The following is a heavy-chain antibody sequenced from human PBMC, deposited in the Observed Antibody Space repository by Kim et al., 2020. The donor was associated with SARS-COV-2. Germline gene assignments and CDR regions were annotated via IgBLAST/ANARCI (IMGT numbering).Heavy chain of an antibody. V-gene: IGHV3-48*03. J-gene: IGHJ4*02. CDR1: GFSFSSYD. CDR3: VRERVYADNSGLGY. Sequence: GGSLRLSCAASGFSFSSYDMNWVRQAPEKGLEWVSYISSRASSIYYTDSVKGRFTASRDNAKNSLYLQMNSLRAEDTAIYYCVRERVYADNSGLGYWGQGAQVTVSS. CDR2: ISSRASSI. D-gene: IGHD3-22*01.